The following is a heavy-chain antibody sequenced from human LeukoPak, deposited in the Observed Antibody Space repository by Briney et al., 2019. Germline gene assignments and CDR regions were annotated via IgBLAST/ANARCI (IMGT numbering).Heavy chain of an antibody. D-gene: IGHD3-10*01. CDR3: ASGDRVANFDF. Sequence: PSETLSLTCTVSGGSISSNYWSWLRQPPGKGLEWVGNIYDNGYSASTNYNPSLKSRVTISVDTSENQFSLNLNSVTAADTAIYYCASGDRVANFDFWGQGTLVTVSS. CDR1: GGSISSNY. J-gene: IGHJ4*02. V-gene: IGHV4-59*01. CDR2: IYDNGYSAST.